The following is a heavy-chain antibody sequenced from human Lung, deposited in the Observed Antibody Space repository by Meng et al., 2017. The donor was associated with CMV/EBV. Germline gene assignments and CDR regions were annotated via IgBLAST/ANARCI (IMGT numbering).Heavy chain of an antibody. CDR3: AHTLGGFTIFGVVISYDY. CDR1: GFXLSTSGVG. CDR2: IYWNDDK. V-gene: IGHV2-5*01. D-gene: IGHD3-3*01. J-gene: IGHJ4*02. Sequence: SGXXLVXPTQTLTLTCTFSGFXLSTSGVGVGWIRQPPGKALEWLALIYWNDDKRYSPSLKSRLTITKDTSKNQVVLTMTNMDPVDTATYYCAHTLGGFTIFGVVISYDYWXQGTLVTVSS.